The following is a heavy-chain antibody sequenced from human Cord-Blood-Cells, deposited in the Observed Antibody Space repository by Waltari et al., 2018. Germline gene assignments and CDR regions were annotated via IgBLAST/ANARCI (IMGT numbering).Heavy chain of an antibody. CDR2: ISSSSSTI. CDR3: ARVDSNYPYYFDY. Sequence: EVQLVESGGGLVQPGGSLRLSCAASGFTFSGYSMHWVRQAPGKGLEWVSYISSSSSTIYYADSVKGRFTISRDNAKNSLYLQMNSLRDEDTAVYYCARVDSNYPYYFDYWGQGTLVTVSS. CDR1: GFTFSGYS. J-gene: IGHJ4*02. D-gene: IGHD4-4*01. V-gene: IGHV3-48*02.